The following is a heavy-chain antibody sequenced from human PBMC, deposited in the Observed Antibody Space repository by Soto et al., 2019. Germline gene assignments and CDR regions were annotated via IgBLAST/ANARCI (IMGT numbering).Heavy chain of an antibody. CDR2: IIPIYGTA. J-gene: IGHJ4*02. D-gene: IGHD5-12*01. V-gene: IGHV1-69*12. CDR1: GGTFSTYA. CDR3: AREDKPGGYTPPGTSGFDS. Sequence: QVHLVQAGAEVKKPGSSVKVSCKASGGTFSTYAISWVRQAPGQGLEWMGGIIPIYGTANYAQKFQGRLTRTAAESTSTGYMELSTLRSADTAVYYCAREDKPGGYTPPGTSGFDSWGQGTLVTVSS.